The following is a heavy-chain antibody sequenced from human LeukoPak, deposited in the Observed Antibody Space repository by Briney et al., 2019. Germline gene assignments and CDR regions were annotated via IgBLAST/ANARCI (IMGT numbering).Heavy chain of an antibody. CDR2: INPHSGGT. Sequence: GASVKVSCKASGFTFSGHYMHWVRQAPGQGLEWMGYINPHSGGTSSPQKFQGRVTMTTDTSISAVYMELSSLTSDDTAMYYCVREGNELLSKNFDYWGQGSLVTVSS. CDR1: GFTFSGHY. D-gene: IGHD2-21*02. J-gene: IGHJ4*02. V-gene: IGHV1-2*02. CDR3: VREGNELLSKNFDY.